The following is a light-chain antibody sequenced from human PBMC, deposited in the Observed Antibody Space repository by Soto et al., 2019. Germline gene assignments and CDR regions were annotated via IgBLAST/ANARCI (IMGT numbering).Light chain of an antibody. J-gene: IGKJ1*01. CDR3: QHYVISPPGT. CDR1: QSVSSSF. Sequence: EIVLTQSPGTLSLSPGERATLSCRASQSVSSSFLTWYQQKPGQPPRLLIYGASSRATGIPDRFSGSGSGTDFTLTISRLEPEDFVMYYCQHYVISPPGTFGQGTKVEIK. V-gene: IGKV3-20*01. CDR2: GAS.